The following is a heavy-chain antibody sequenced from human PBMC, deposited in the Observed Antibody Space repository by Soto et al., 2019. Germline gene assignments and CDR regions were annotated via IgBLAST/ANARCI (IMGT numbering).Heavy chain of an antibody. CDR3: VFDFWLVPTV. Sequence: EVQLVESGGGLVQPGGSLKLSCAASGFTFSTHSMNWVRQAPGRGLEWVSYTHSSSSWEVYADSVRGRFTVSRDNAKNSLYLQMSSLRAEDTAVYYCVFDFWLVPTVWGKGTTVTVSS. D-gene: IGHD3-3*01. CDR2: THSSSSWE. V-gene: IGHV3-48*01. J-gene: IGHJ6*04. CDR1: GFTFSTHS.